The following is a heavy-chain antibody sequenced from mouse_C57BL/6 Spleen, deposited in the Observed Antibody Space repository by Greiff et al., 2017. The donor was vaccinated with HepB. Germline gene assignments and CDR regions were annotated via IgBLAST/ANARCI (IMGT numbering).Heavy chain of an antibody. D-gene: IGHD2-2*01. CDR3: ARGIYYGYDRFDY. V-gene: IGHV1-64*01. Sequence: QVQLQQPGAELVKPGASVKLSCKASGYTFTSYWMHWVKQRPGQGLEWIGMIHPNSGSTNYNEKFKGKATFTADTSSNTAYMQLSSLTTEDSAIYYCARGIYYGYDRFDYWGQGTTLTVSS. J-gene: IGHJ2*01. CDR2: IHPNSGST. CDR1: GYTFTSYW.